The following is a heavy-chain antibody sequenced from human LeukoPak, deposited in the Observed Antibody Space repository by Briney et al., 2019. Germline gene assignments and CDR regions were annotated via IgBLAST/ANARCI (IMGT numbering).Heavy chain of an antibody. CDR1: GGSISSSSYY. V-gene: IGHV4-39*01. CDR3: ARAYCGGDCYLNWFDP. J-gene: IGHJ5*02. Sequence: PGGSLRLSCTVSGGSISSSSYYWGWFRQPPVKGLEWIGSIYYSGSTYYNPSLNRRVTISVDTSKDQFSLKLSSVTAADTAVYYCARAYCGGDCYLNWFDPWGQGTLVTVSS. CDR2: IYYSGST. D-gene: IGHD2-21*01.